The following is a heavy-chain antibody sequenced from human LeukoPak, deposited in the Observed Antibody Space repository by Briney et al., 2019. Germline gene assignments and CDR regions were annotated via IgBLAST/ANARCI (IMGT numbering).Heavy chain of an antibody. CDR1: GFTFSSCA. Sequence: GGSLRLSCAASGFTFSSCAMNWVRQTPGKGLEWVSGISDSGYNTYYADSVKGRFTISRDNSKNTLYLQMNSLRAEEDTAVYYCAKDGYNYGYVDYWGQGTLVTVSS. D-gene: IGHD5-18*01. CDR2: ISDSGYNT. CDR3: AKDGYNYGYVDY. V-gene: IGHV3-23*01. J-gene: IGHJ4*02.